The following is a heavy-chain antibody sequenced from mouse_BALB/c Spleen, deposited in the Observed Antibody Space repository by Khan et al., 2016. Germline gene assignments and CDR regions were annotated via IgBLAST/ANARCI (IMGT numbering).Heavy chain of an antibody. CDR2: LFPGSGST. V-gene: IGHV1-77*01. J-gene: IGHJ4*01. Sequence: QVQLKQSGTELPRPGASVKLSCKASGYTFTDYYLHWVKQRTGQGLEWIGELFPGSGSTYYNEKFTGKASLTADISSSTAYMQLSSLTSEDSAVYFCARSYYGYFAMDYWGHGASVTVSS. CDR1: GYTFTDYY. CDR3: ARSYYGYFAMDY. D-gene: IGHD1-2*01.